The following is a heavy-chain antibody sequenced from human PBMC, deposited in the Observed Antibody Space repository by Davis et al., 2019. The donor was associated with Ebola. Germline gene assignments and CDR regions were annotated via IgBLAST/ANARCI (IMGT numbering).Heavy chain of an antibody. CDR2: IYYSGST. J-gene: IGHJ5*02. D-gene: IGHD3-22*01. Sequence: MPSETLSLTCAVYGGSFSGYYWSWIRQPPGKGLEWIGYIYYSGSTNYNPSLKSRVTISVDTSKNQFSLKLSSVTAADTAVYYCARFTYYYDSSGFDPWGQGTLVTVSS. V-gene: IGHV4-59*01. CDR1: GGSFSGYY. CDR3: ARFTYYYDSSGFDP.